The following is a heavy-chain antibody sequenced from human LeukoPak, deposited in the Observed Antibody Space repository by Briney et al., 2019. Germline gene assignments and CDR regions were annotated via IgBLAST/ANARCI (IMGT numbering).Heavy chain of an antibody. CDR2: IYSGGTT. D-gene: IGHD5-18*01. J-gene: IGHJ4*02. Sequence: GSLSLSCAASGFTVSTNCMTWVRQAPGKGLEWVSTIYSGGTTYYANSVMGRFTISRHNSRNTLYLQMNSLRAEDTAVYYCARVDTVMAYYFDLWGQGTLVTVSS. CDR1: GFTVSTNC. V-gene: IGHV3-53*04. CDR3: ARVDTVMAYYFDL.